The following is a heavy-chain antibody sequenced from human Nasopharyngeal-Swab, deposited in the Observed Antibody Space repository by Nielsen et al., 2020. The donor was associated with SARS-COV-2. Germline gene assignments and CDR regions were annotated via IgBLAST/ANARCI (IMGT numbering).Heavy chain of an antibody. J-gene: IGHJ4*02. CDR2: INHSGST. D-gene: IGHD5-18*01. CDR3: ARDNTA. CDR1: GGSFSGYY. Sequence: SETLSLTCAVYGGSFSGYYWSWIRQPPGKGLEWIGEINHSGSTYYNPSLKSRVTISVDTSKNQFSLKLSSVTAADTAVYYCARDNTAWGQGTLVTVSS. V-gene: IGHV4-34*01.